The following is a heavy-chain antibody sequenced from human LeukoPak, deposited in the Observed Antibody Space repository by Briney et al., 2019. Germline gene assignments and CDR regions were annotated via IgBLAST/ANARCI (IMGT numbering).Heavy chain of an antibody. CDR2: INPNSGGT. V-gene: IGHV1-2*04. Sequence: GASVKVSCKASGYTFTGYYMHWVRQAPGQGLEWMGWINPNSGGTNYAQKFQGWVTMTRDTSISTAYMELSRLRSDDTAVYYCARDKPGICSSTSCSPDYYYGMDVWGQGTTVTVSS. CDR3: ARDKPGICSSTSCSPDYYYGMDV. CDR1: GYTFTGYY. D-gene: IGHD2-2*01. J-gene: IGHJ6*02.